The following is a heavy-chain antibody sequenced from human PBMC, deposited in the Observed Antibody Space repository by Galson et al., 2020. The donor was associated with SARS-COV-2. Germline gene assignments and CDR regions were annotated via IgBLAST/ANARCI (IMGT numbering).Heavy chain of an antibody. D-gene: IGHD1-20*01. CDR3: ASFPQSVWYYYYGMDV. CDR2: IVVGSGNT. Sequence: SVKVSCTASGFTFTSSAVQWVRQARGQRLEWIGWIVVGSGNTNYAQKFQERVTITRDMSTSTAYMELSSLRSEDTAVYYCASFPQSVWYYYYGMDVWGQGTTVTVSS. CDR1: GFTFTSSA. J-gene: IGHJ6*02. V-gene: IGHV1-58*01.